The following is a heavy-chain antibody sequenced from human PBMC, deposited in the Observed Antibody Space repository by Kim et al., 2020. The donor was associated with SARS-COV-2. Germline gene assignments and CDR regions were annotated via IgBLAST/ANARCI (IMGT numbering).Heavy chain of an antibody. D-gene: IGHD5-12*01. Sequence: GESLKISCKGSGYSFTSYWISWVRQMPGKGLEWMGRIDPSDSYTNYSPFFQGHVTISADKSISTAYLQWSSLKASDTAMYYCAGRFLGSGYDAYGGTGMDVWGQGTTVTVSS. CDR3: AGRFLGSGYDAYGGTGMDV. CDR1: GYSFTSYW. CDR2: IDPSDSYT. V-gene: IGHV5-10-1*01. J-gene: IGHJ6*02.